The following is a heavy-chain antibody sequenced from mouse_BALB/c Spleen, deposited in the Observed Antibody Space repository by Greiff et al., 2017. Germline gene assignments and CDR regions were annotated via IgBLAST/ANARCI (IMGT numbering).Heavy chain of an antibody. D-gene: IGHD6-5*01. J-gene: IGHJ4*01. CDR2: IRSKSNNYAT. CDR3: VRRAYVYYAMDY. Sequence: EVQGVESGGGLVQPKGSLKLSCAASGFTFNTYAMNWVRQAPGKGLEWVARIRSKSNNYATYYADSVKDRFNISRDDSQSMLYLQMNNLKTEDTAMYYCVRRAYVYYAMDYWGQGTSVTVSS. V-gene: IGHV10-1*02. CDR1: GFTFNTYA.